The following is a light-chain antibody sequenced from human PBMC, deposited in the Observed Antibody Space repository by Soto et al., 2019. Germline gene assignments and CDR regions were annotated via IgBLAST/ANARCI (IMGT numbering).Light chain of an antibody. CDR1: SSDVGSYNL. V-gene: IGLV2-23*01. Sequence: QSVLTQPASVSGSPGQSITISCTGSSSDVGSYNLVSWYQQLPGEAPKLMIYEGSKRPSGVSNRFSGSKSGNTASLTISGLQDEDEADYYCCSFERSITLVFGGGTKLTVL. CDR3: CSFERSITLV. CDR2: EGS. J-gene: IGLJ2*01.